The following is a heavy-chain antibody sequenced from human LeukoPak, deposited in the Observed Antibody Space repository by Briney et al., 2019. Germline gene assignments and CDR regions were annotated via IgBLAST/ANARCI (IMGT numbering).Heavy chain of an antibody. J-gene: IGHJ4*02. CDR3: AKDLYGDYDFDC. D-gene: IGHD4-17*01. V-gene: IGHV3-23*01. CDR1: GFTFNNYA. CDR2: ITSSGST. Sequence: TGASLRLSCAASGFTFNNYAMNWVRQAPGKGLEWVSVITSSGSTYYADSVKGRFTISRDNSKNTLYPQMNSLRAEDTAIYYCAKDLYGDYDFDCWGRGTLVTVSS.